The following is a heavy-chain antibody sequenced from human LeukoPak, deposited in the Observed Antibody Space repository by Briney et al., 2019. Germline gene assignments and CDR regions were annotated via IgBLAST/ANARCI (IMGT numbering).Heavy chain of an antibody. V-gene: IGHV1-2*02. CDR2: INPNSGGT. Sequence: ASVTVSCKASGYTFTGYYMHWVRQAPGQGLEWMGWINPNSGGTNYAQKFQGRVTMTRDTSISTAYMELSRLRSDDTAVYYCARDYGGSYRNWFDPWGQGTLVTASS. J-gene: IGHJ5*02. D-gene: IGHD1-26*01. CDR1: GYTFTGYY. CDR3: ARDYGGSYRNWFDP.